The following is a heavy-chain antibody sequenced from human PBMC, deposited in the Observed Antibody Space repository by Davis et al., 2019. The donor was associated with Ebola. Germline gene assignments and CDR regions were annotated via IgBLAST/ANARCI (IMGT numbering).Heavy chain of an antibody. J-gene: IGHJ4*02. CDR2: ISGSGGST. D-gene: IGHD4-17*01. CDR1: GFTFSSYA. CDR3: AKEGEGSGTVTTGGDY. V-gene: IGHV3-23*01. Sequence: GESLKISCAASGFTFSSYAMSWVRQAPGKGLEWVSAISGSGGSTYYANSVKGRFTISRDNSKNTLYLQMNSLKAEDTAVYYCAKEGEGSGTVTTGGDYWGQGTLVTVSS.